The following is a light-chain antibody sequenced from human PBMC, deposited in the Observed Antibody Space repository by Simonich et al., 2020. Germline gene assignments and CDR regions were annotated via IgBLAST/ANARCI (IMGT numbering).Light chain of an antibody. CDR2: KVS. Sequence: DVVMTQSPLSLPVTLGQPASISCRSSQSLVHSDGNTYLNWFQQRPGQSPRRLIYKVSNRDSGVPDRFSGSGSGTDFTLKISRVEAEDFGVYYCMQGTHWPLTFGGGTKVEIK. CDR3: MQGTHWPLT. J-gene: IGKJ4*01. V-gene: IGKV2-30*02. CDR1: QSLVHSDGNTY.